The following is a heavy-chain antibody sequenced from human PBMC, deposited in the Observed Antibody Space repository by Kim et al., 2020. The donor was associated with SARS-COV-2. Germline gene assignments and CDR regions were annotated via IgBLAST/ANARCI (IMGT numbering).Heavy chain of an antibody. D-gene: IGHD3-9*01. Sequence: RFTISRDNSKNTLYLQMNSLRAEDTAVYYCARVRSDYDILTGYYLGAFDIWGQGTMVTVSS. V-gene: IGHV3-53*01. J-gene: IGHJ3*02. CDR3: ARVRSDYDILTGYYLGAFDI.